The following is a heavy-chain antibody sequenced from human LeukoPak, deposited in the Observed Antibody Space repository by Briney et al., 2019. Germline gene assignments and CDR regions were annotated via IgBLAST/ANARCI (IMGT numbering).Heavy chain of an antibody. V-gene: IGHV3-49*04. CDR3: TRCYYDSSGFDRRLDY. J-gene: IGHJ4*02. CDR1: GFTFVDYA. Sequence: GRSLRLSCTTSGFTFVDYAMSWVRQAPGKGLEWVAIIGLKAYGGTTEYAASVKGRFTISRDDSKSIAYLQMNGLKTEDTAVYYCTRCYYDSSGFDRRLDYWGQGTLVTVPS. CDR2: IGLKAYGGTT. D-gene: IGHD3-22*01.